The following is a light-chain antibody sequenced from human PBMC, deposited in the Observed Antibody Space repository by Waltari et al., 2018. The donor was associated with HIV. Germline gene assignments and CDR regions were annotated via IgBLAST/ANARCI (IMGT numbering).Light chain of an antibody. CDR3: QSADSSGTYAV. V-gene: IGLV3-25*03. Sequence: SYELTQPSSVSVSPGQTARITCSGDALPKQYAYWYHQKPGQAPVLVIYKDTERPPGIPERFSGSSSGTTVTLTISGVQAEDEGDYYCQSADSSGTYAVFGGGTQLTVL. J-gene: IGLJ7*01. CDR2: KDT. CDR1: ALPKQY.